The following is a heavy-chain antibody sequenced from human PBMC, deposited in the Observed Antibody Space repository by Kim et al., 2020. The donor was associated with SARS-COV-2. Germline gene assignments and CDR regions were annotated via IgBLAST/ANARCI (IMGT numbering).Heavy chain of an antibody. CDR2: VYYTGTT. CDR1: GGSISSSSYY. D-gene: IGHD3-22*01. Sequence: SETLSLTCTVSGGSISSSSYYWAWIRQPPGKGLEWIGTVYYTGTTYYNPPLYSRVTISIDLSSSHFSLKLNSVTAADTAVYYCARVERYYYHSGGFYEGPHGNNWFDPWGQGTLVTVSS. J-gene: IGHJ5*02. CDR3: ARVERYYYHSGGFYEGPHGNNWFDP. V-gene: IGHV4-39*07.